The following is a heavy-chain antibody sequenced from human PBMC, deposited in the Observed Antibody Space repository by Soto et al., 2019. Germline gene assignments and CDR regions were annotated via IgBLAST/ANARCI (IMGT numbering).Heavy chain of an antibody. Sequence: PGGSLRLSCAASGFTFSSYAMSWVRQAPGKGLEWVSAISGSGGSTYYADSVKGRFTISRDNSKNTLYLQMNSLRAEDTAVYYCAKGLESLEWSHVGGAFDIWGQGTMVTVSS. CDR1: GFTFSSYA. CDR2: ISGSGGST. CDR3: AKGLESLEWSHVGGAFDI. D-gene: IGHD2-8*01. J-gene: IGHJ3*02. V-gene: IGHV3-23*01.